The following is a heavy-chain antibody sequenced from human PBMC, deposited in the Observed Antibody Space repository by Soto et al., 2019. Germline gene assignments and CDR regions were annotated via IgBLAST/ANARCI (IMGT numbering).Heavy chain of an antibody. CDR1: GGTFSSYA. CDR3: ASSDELGGAARRGGWFDT. V-gene: IGHV1-69*01. CDR2: IIPIFGTA. Sequence: QVQLVQSGAEVKKPGSSVKVSCKASGGTFSSYAISWVRQAPGQGLEWMGGIIPIFGTANYAQKFQGRVTITADGYTSTAHMKLSSLRSEDTAVYYCASSDELGGAARRGGWFDTWGQGTLVTVSS. D-gene: IGHD6-6*01. J-gene: IGHJ5*02.